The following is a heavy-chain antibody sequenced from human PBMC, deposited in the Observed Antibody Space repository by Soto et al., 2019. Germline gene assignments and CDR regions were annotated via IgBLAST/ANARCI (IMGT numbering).Heavy chain of an antibody. CDR3: AKAGFSSGWSPSYFDY. CDR1: GFTFSSYA. D-gene: IGHD6-19*01. J-gene: IGHJ4*02. V-gene: IGHV3-23*01. CDR2: MSGTGGST. Sequence: EVQLLESGGGLVQPGRSLRLYCAASGFTFSSYAMNWVRQAPGKGLEWVSAMSGTGGSTYYADSVKGRFTISRDNSKNTLYLLMNSLRVEDTAVFYCAKAGFSSGWSPSYFDYWGQGTLVTVSS.